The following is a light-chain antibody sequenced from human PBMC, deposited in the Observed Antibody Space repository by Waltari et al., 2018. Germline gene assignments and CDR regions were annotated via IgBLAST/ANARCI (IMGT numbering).Light chain of an antibody. V-gene: IGKV3-20*01. CDR2: GES. CDR3: QQYGSSPPIT. Sequence: EIVLTQSPGTLALSPGERAKSSCRASQSVTSIYLAWYQQKPGQAPRLLIYGESNRATGIPDRFSGSGSGIDFTLTISRLEPDDSAMYYCQQYGSSPPITFGQGTRLDIK. CDR1: QSVTSIY. J-gene: IGKJ5*01.